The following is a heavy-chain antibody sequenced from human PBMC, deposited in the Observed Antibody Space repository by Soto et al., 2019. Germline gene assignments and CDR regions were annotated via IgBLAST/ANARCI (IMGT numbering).Heavy chain of an antibody. CDR1: GFRFSTYN. Sequence: GGSLRLSCVASGFRFSTYNMHWVRRAPGKGLEWVSQIPFIGSTTSAVYYADPVEGRFGISRDDAKNSLYLQMDSLRIEDTATYYCARGGSLTPFDAWGRGTLVTVSS. D-gene: IGHD3-9*01. V-gene: IGHV3-48*01. CDR2: IGSTTSAV. J-gene: IGHJ5*02. CDR3: ARGGSLTPFDA.